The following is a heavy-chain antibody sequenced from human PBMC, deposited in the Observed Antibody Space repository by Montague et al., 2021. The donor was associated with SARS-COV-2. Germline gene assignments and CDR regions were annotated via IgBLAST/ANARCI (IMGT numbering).Heavy chain of an antibody. J-gene: IGHJ4*02. Sequence: TLSLTCTVSGGSISSAGYYWSWIRQHPGKGLEWIGYIYYSGSTYYNPSLKSRVTISVDTSKNQFSLKLSSATAADTAVYYCARASGIKTIFGVVISYFDYWGQGTLVTVSS. CDR2: IYYSGST. CDR3: ARASGIKTIFGVVISYFDY. V-gene: IGHV4-31*03. CDR1: GGSISSAGYY. D-gene: IGHD3-3*01.